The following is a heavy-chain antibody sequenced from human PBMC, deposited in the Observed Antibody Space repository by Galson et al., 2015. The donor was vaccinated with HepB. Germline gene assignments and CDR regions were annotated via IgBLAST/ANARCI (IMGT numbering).Heavy chain of an antibody. D-gene: IGHD2-2*01. J-gene: IGHJ4*02. CDR1: GFTFSSHN. CDR2: ISPDGNIV. V-gene: IGHV3-30*18. CDR3: AKAVVPSQHQSTLGEDH. Sequence: SLRLSCAASGFTFSSHNMHWVRQTPDKGLEWLAIISPDGNIVFYPDSVRGRFTISRDNSKGTLYLQVNSLRPEDTAVYYCAKAVVPSQHQSTLGEDHWGQGTLVAVSS.